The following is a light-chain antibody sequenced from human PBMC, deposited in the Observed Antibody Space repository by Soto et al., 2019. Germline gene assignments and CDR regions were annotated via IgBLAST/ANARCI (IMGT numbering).Light chain of an antibody. CDR3: QQSYTTPWT. J-gene: IGKJ1*01. CDR2: AAS. V-gene: IGKV1-39*01. CDR1: QSISSF. Sequence: DIHMTQSPSSLSASVGDRVTITCRASQSISSFLNWYQQKPGKAPHLLIYAASSLRYGVPSRFRGSESGTEFTLTISSLQPEDFATYFCQQSYTTPWTFGQGTKGEIK.